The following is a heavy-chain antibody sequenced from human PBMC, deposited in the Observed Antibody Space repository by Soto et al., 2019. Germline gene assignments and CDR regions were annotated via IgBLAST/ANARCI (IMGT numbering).Heavy chain of an antibody. V-gene: IGHV3-21*01. CDR2: ISKSDYT. Sequence: GGSLRLSCTVSGFAFNNYGINWVRQAPGKGLEWVSSISKSDYTYYSDSVKGRFTISRDNAKNSVSLQMNTLRVEDTAVYYCAREDSIIIPAVSDFWGQGTLVTVPS. CDR1: GFAFNNYG. CDR3: AREDSIIIPAVSDF. D-gene: IGHD2-2*01. J-gene: IGHJ4*02.